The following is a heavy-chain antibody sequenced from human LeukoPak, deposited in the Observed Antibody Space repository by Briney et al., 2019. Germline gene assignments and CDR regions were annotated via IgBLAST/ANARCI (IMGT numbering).Heavy chain of an antibody. CDR1: GDSVSNNNDA. D-gene: IGHD7-27*01. CDR2: TYYRSKWYN. V-gene: IGHV6-1*01. CDR3: ARDPWGFSFEH. J-gene: IGHJ4*02. Sequence: SQTLSLICAISGDSVSNNNDAWNWIRQSPSRGLEWLGRTYYRSKWYNDYAASVKSRITINPDTSKNQFSLQLNSVTPEDTAVYYCARDPWGFSFEHWGQGTLVTVSS.